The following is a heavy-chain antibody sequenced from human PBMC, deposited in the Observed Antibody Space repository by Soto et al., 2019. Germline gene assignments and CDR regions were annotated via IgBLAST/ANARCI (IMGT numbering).Heavy chain of an antibody. CDR2: ISSSGSTI. V-gene: IGHV3-11*01. CDR1: GFTFSDYY. CDR3: ARDPGYSYEGNWFAP. D-gene: IGHD5-18*01. Sequence: PGGSLRLSCAASGFTFSDYYMSWIRQAPGKGVEWVSYISSSGSTIYYADSVKGRFTISRDNAKNSLYLQMNSLRAEDTAVYYCARDPGYSYEGNWFAPWGQGTLVTVSS. J-gene: IGHJ5*02.